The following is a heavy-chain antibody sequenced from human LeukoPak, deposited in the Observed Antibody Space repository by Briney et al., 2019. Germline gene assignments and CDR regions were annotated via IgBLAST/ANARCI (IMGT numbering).Heavy chain of an antibody. CDR3: ARGADGVSSNSRGWFDP. J-gene: IGHJ5*02. CDR2: ISGSGGST. V-gene: IGHV3-23*01. CDR1: GFTFSSYG. Sequence: PGGSLRLSCAASGFTFSSYGMSWVRQAPGKGLEWVSAISGSGGSTFYADSVRGRFTISRDNAKNSLYLQMNSLRAEDTAVYSCARGADGVSSNSRGWFDPWGQGTLVTVSS. D-gene: IGHD2-15*01.